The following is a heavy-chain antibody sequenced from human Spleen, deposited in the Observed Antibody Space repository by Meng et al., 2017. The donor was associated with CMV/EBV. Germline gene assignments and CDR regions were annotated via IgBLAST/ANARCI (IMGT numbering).Heavy chain of an antibody. V-gene: IGHV3-30*04. CDR1: GFTFSGYA. Sequence: GESLKISCAASGFTFSGYAFHWVRQAPGKGLEWVAGISHAEGSRYYADSMKGRFTISRDTSKNTVLLQMNSLRVEDTAMYYCARDQVNYVGSFYTMDVWGHGTTVTVSS. J-gene: IGHJ6*02. D-gene: IGHD3-10*01. CDR2: ISHAEGSR. CDR3: ARDQVNYVGSFYTMDV.